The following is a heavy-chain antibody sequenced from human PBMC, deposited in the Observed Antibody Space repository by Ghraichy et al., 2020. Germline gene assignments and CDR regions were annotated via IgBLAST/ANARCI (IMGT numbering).Heavy chain of an antibody. CDR3: ARGLSGYSRVGNWFDP. CDR2: ISTTGSTI. Sequence: GSLRLPCAASGFTINNYYMSWIRQAPGKGLEWVSYISTTGSTIYYADSVKGRFTISRDNAKNSLYLQMNSLRAEDTAVYYCARGLSGYSRVGNWFDPWGQGTLVTVSS. CDR1: GFTINNYY. D-gene: IGHD5-18*01. J-gene: IGHJ5*02. V-gene: IGHV3-11*01.